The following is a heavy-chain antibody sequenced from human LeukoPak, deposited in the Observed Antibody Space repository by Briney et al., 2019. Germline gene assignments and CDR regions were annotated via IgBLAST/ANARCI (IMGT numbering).Heavy chain of an antibody. Sequence: GGSLRLSCAASGFTFDDYAIHWVRHAPGKGLEWVSGISWNSGGIGYADSVKGRFTISRDNAKNSLYLQMNSLRAEDMALYYCAKSMGYSYGHDAFDIWGRGTMVTVSS. CDR2: ISWNSGGI. D-gene: IGHD5-18*01. CDR3: AKSMGYSYGHDAFDI. J-gene: IGHJ3*02. CDR1: GFTFDDYA. V-gene: IGHV3-9*03.